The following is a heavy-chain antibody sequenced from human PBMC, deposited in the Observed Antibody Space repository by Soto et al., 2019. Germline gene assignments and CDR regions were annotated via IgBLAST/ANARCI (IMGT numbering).Heavy chain of an antibody. J-gene: IGHJ3*02. CDR3: AIDLVPYYDILTGYHDAFDI. V-gene: IGHV1-18*01. D-gene: IGHD3-9*01. CDR1: GYTFTSYG. CDR2: ISAYNGNT. Sequence: ASVKVSCKASGYTFTSYGISWVRQAPGQGLEWMGWISAYNGNTNYAQKLQGRVNMTTDTSTSTAYMELRSLRSDDTAVYYCAIDLVPYYDILTGYHDAFDIWGRGTMVTVSS.